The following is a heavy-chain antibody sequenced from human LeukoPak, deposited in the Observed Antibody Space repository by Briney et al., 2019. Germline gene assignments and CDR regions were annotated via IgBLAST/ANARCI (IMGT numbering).Heavy chain of an antibody. D-gene: IGHD6-13*01. J-gene: IGHJ6*03. Sequence: SSETLSLTCAVYGGSFSGYYWSWIRQPPGKGLEWIGEINHSGSTNYNPSLKSRVTISVDTSKNQFSLKLSSVTAADTAVYYCARAAGCSSSWPYIVYMDVWGKGTTVTVSS. V-gene: IGHV4-34*01. CDR3: ARAAGCSSSWPYIVYMDV. CDR1: GGSFSGYY. CDR2: INHSGST.